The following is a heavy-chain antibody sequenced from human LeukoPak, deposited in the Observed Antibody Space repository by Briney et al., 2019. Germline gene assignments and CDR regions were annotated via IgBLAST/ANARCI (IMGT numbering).Heavy chain of an antibody. J-gene: IGHJ4*02. CDR2: IYYSGTT. CDR1: DGSIISSSYY. Sequence: SETLSLTCTVSDGSIISSSYYWSWIRQPPGKGLEWIGSIYYSGTTYYNPSLRSRVTILVDTSKNQFSLKLSSVTAADTAVYYCARHGGQWLETQFDYWGQGTLVTVSS. D-gene: IGHD6-19*01. CDR3: ARHGGQWLETQFDY. V-gene: IGHV4-39*01.